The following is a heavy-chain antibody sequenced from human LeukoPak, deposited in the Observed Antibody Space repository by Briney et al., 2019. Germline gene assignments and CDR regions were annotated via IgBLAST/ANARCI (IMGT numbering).Heavy chain of an antibody. CDR2: IYHSGST. CDR1: GYSISSGYY. Sequence: PSETLSLTCTVSGYSISSGYYWGWIRQPPGKGLEWIGSIYHSGSTYYNPSLKSRVTISVDTSKNQFSLKLTSVTVADTAVYYCASSVDTALVGVYWGQGTLVTVSS. V-gene: IGHV4-38-2*02. D-gene: IGHD5-18*01. CDR3: ASSVDTALVGVY. J-gene: IGHJ4*02.